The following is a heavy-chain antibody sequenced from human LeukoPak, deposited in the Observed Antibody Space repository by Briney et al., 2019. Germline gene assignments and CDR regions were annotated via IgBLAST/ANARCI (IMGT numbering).Heavy chain of an antibody. V-gene: IGHV3-21*01. CDR1: GFTFSSYS. CDR2: ISSSSSYI. CDR3: ARDSDDYEGFDY. Sequence: PGGSLTLTCAVPGFTFSSYSMNGVRQAPGKGLEWVSSISSSSSYIYYADSVKGRFTISRDNAKNSLYLQMNSLRAEDTAVYYCARDSDDYEGFDYCGQGTLVTVSS. D-gene: IGHD3-16*01. J-gene: IGHJ4*02.